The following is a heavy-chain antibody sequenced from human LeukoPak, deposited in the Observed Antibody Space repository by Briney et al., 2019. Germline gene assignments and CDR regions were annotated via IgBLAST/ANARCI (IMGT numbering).Heavy chain of an antibody. V-gene: IGHV3-23*01. J-gene: IGHJ6*03. Sequence: GGSLRLSCAASGFTFSSYDVSWVRQAPGKGLEWVSAMSGSGGTTYYADSVKGRFTISGDNSKTTLYLQMNSLRAEDTAMYYCAKNYGVYWTYYYDYMDVWGRGTTVTVSS. CDR2: MSGSGGTT. D-gene: IGHD4-17*01. CDR1: GFTFSSYD. CDR3: AKNYGVYWTYYYDYMDV.